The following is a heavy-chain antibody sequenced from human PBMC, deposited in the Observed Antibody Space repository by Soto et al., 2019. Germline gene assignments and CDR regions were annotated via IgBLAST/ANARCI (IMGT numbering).Heavy chain of an antibody. V-gene: IGHV3-53*02. CDR1: GFTVSSNY. D-gene: IGHD2-2*01. CDR3: ARESLGRYCSSTSCYSGGDY. Sequence: EVQLVETGGGLIQPGGSLRLSCAASGFTVSSNYMSWVRQAPGKGLEWVSVIYSGGSTYYADSVKGRFTISRDNSKNTLYLQMNSLRAEDTAVYYCARESLGRYCSSTSCYSGGDYWGQGNLVTVSS. J-gene: IGHJ4*02. CDR2: IYSGGST.